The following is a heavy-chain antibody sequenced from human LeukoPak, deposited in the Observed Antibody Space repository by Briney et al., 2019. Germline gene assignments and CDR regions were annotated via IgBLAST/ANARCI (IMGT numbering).Heavy chain of an antibody. Sequence: SETLSLTCTVSGGSINNGGYYWSWIRQHPGKGLEWIGYIYYSGSSYYNPSLRSRVTISVDTSKNHFSLKLSSVTAADTAVYYCAKVVVNLAFDYWGQGTLVTVSS. CDR2: IYYSGSS. CDR1: GGSINNGGYY. V-gene: IGHV4-31*03. D-gene: IGHD3-22*01. CDR3: AKVVVNLAFDY. J-gene: IGHJ4*02.